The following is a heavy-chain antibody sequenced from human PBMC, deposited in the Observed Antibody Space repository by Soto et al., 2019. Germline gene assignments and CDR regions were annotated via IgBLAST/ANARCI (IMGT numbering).Heavy chain of an antibody. V-gene: IGHV3-21*01. D-gene: IGHD3-22*01. CDR2: ISSSSSYI. CDR3: ARETTTMIVGSYYGMDV. CDR1: GFTFSSYS. Sequence: WGSLRLSCAASGFTFSSYSMNWVRQAPGKGLEWVSSISSSSSYIYYADSVKGRFTISRDNAKNSLYLQMNSLRAEDTAVYYCARETTTMIVGSYYGMDVWGQGTTVTVSS. J-gene: IGHJ6*02.